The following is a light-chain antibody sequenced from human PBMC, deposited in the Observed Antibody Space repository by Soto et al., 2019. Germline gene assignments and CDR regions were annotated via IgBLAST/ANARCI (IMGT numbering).Light chain of an antibody. J-gene: IGKJ1*01. CDR1: QSVLYSSNNKNY. CDR2: WAS. Sequence: DIVMTQSADSLAVSLGERATINCKSSQSVLYSSNNKNYLAWYQQKPGQPPKLLISWASTRETGVPDRFSGSGSGADFTLTISSLQAEDVAVYYCQQYHTTPQTFGQGTKVEIK. V-gene: IGKV4-1*01. CDR3: QQYHTTPQT.